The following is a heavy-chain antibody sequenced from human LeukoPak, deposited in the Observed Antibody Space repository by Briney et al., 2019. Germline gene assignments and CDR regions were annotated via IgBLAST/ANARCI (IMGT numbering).Heavy chain of an antibody. Sequence: PGGSLRLSCAASGLTFSSYAMSWVRQAPGKGLEWVSAISGSGGSTYYADSVKGRFTISRDNSKNTLYLQMNSLRAEDTAVYYCANLIAVAGTENAFDIWGQGTMVTVSS. J-gene: IGHJ3*02. D-gene: IGHD6-19*01. CDR1: GLTFSSYA. CDR3: ANLIAVAGTENAFDI. V-gene: IGHV3-23*01. CDR2: ISGSGGST.